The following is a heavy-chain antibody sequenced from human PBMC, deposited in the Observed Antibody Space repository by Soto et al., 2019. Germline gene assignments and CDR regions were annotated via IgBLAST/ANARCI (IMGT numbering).Heavy chain of an antibody. D-gene: IGHD6-19*01. CDR1: GYTFTSHA. V-gene: IGHV1-3*01. CDR3: ARGAESYGSGWYCWFDP. J-gene: IGHJ5*02. Sequence: ASVKVSCKASGYTFTSHAMHWVRQAPGQRLEWMGWINAGNGNTKYSQKFQGRVTITRDTSASTAYMELSSLRSEDTAVYYCARGAESYGSGWYCWFDPWGQGTLVTVSS. CDR2: INAGNGNT.